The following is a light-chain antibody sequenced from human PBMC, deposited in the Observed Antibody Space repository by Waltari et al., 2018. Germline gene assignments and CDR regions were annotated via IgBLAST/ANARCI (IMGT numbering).Light chain of an antibody. V-gene: IGLV3-1*01. CDR2: QDI. J-gene: IGLJ2*01. Sequence: SYELTQPPSVSGSPGQQASITRSGDKVGVNYVCWYQQKPGQSPVVVIYQDIKRPSGIPERFSGSNSGNTATLTISGTQAMDEADYYCQAWDSSTVVIGGGTKLTVL. CDR3: QAWDSSTVV. CDR1: KVGVNY.